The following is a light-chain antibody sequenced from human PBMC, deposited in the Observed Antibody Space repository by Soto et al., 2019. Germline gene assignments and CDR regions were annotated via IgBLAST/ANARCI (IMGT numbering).Light chain of an antibody. CDR1: SSDVGRYDY. V-gene: IGLV2-14*01. CDR2: DVT. CDR3: SSFTRTNTYV. J-gene: IGLJ1*01. Sequence: QSALTQPASVSGSPGQSITISCTGTSSDVGRYDYVSWFRQHPSKAPQLMIYDVTNRPSGVSNRFSGSKSGNTASLIISGLQAEDEGDYYCSSFTRTNTYVFGTATKLTVL.